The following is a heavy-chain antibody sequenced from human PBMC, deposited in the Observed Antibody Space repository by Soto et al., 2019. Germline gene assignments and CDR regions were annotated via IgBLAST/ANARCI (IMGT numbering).Heavy chain of an antibody. V-gene: IGHV4-34*01. CDR1: GGSFSGYY. Sequence: SETLSLTCAVYGGSFSGYYWSWIRQPPGKGLEWIGEINHSGSTYYNPSLKSRVTISVDSSKNQFSLKLSSVTAADTAVYYCVRVPGPWGQGTLVTVSS. J-gene: IGHJ5*02. CDR3: VRVPGP. CDR2: INHSGST.